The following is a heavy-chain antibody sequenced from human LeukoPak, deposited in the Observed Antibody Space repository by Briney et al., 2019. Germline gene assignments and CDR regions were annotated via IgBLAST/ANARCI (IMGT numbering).Heavy chain of an antibody. J-gene: IGHJ6*04. Sequence: ASVKVSCKASGGTFSSYAISWVRQAPGQGLEWMGGVIPILGTANYAQKFQGRVTITADESTSTAYMELSSLRSEDTAVYYCARCRYCSSTSCLGHYYYYGMDVWGKGTTVTVSS. D-gene: IGHD2-2*01. CDR3: ARCRYCSSTSCLGHYYYYGMDV. CDR1: GGTFSSYA. CDR2: VIPILGTA. V-gene: IGHV1-69*01.